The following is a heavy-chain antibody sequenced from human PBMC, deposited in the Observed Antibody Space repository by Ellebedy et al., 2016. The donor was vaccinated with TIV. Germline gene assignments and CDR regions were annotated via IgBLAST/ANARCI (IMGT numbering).Heavy chain of an antibody. Sequence: GGSLRLSXAASGFTFSSYDMHWVRQATGKGLEWVSAIGTAGDTYYPGSVKGRFTISRENAKNSLYLQMNSLRAEDTAVYYCARGHVTMVRGVINPYYFDYWGQGTLVTVSS. D-gene: IGHD3-10*01. CDR2: IGTAGDT. J-gene: IGHJ4*02. CDR3: ARGHVTMVRGVINPYYFDY. V-gene: IGHV3-13*01. CDR1: GFTFSSYD.